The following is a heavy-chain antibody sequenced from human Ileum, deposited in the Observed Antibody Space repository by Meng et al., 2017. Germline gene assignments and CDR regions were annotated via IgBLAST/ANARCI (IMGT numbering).Heavy chain of an antibody. CDR2: IYYSGST. V-gene: IGHV4-30-4*01. CDR3: ARENTIFGVVWGSWFDP. D-gene: IGHD3-3*01. CDR1: GGSISSGDYY. Sequence: QVQLQESGPGLVKPSQTLSLTCTVSGGSISSGDYYWSWIRQPPGKGLEWIGYIYYSGSTYYNPSLKSRVTISVDTSKNQFSLKLSSVTAADTAVHYCARENTIFGVVWGSWFDPWGQGTLVTVSS. J-gene: IGHJ5*02.